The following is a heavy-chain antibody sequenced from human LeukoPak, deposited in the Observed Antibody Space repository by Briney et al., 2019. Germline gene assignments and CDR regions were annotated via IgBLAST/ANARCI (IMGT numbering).Heavy chain of an antibody. V-gene: IGHV1-8*01. CDR1: GYTFTSYD. Sequence: ASVKVSCKASGYTFTSYDINWVRQATGQGLEWMGWVNPNSGNTGYAQKFRGRVTMTRDTSISTAYMELSSLRSEDTAVYYCAKAGIVATMNADWFDPWGQGTLVTVSS. CDR3: AKAGIVATMNADWFDP. D-gene: IGHD5-12*01. J-gene: IGHJ5*02. CDR2: VNPNSGNT.